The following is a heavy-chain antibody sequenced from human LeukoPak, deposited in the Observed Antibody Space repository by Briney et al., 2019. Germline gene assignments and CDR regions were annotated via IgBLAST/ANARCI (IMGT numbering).Heavy chain of an antibody. CDR3: ARGDSGYDYYYYGMDV. V-gene: IGHV1-69*01. CDR2: IIPIFGTA. D-gene: IGHD5-12*01. Sequence: AASVKVSCTASGGTFSSYAISWVRQAPGQGLEWMGGIIPIFGTANYAQKFQGRVTITADESTSTAYMELSSLRSEDTAVYYCARGDSGYDYYYYGMDVWGQGTTVTVSS. CDR1: GGTFSSYA. J-gene: IGHJ6*02.